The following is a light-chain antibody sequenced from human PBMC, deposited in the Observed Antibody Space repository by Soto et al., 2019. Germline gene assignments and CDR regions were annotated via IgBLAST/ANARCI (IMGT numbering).Light chain of an antibody. CDR3: QQLNSYPLT. CDR2: KAS. V-gene: IGKV1-5*03. CDR1: QSISSW. J-gene: IGKJ4*01. Sequence: DIQMTQSPSTLSASVGDRVTITCRASQSISSWLAWYQQKPGKAPKLLIYKASSLESGVPSRFSGSGSGTEFTLTISSLQPDDFATYYCQQLNSYPLTFGGGTKLDIK.